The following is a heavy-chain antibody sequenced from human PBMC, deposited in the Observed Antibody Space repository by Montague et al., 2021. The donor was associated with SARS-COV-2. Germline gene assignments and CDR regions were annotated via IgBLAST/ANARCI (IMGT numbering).Heavy chain of an antibody. CDR1: VDCIGSRRRC. J-gene: IGHJ3*02. V-gene: IGHV4-39*01. Sequence: SETLSLTCTGDVDCIGSRRRCWGWKHKPEGQALEWIGCIYYSGSTYYNPSLKSRVTISVDTSKNQFSLKLSSVTAADTAVYYCARFPTSYYYDSKAAPATPDAFDIWGQGTMGTVSS. CDR3: ARFPTSYYYDSKAAPATPDAFDI. D-gene: IGHD3-22*01. CDR2: IYYSGST.